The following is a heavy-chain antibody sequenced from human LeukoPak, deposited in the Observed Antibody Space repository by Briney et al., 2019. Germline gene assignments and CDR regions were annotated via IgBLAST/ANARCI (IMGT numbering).Heavy chain of an antibody. J-gene: IGHJ4*02. CDR3: ARQGEGSGSGGY. Sequence: SETLSLTCAVYGGSFSGYYWSWIRQPPGKGLEWIGEINHSGSTNYNPSLKSRVTISVDTSKNQFSLKLSSVTAADTAVYYCARQGEGSGSGGYWGQGTLVTVSS. D-gene: IGHD3-10*01. V-gene: IGHV4-34*01. CDR1: GGSFSGYY. CDR2: INHSGST.